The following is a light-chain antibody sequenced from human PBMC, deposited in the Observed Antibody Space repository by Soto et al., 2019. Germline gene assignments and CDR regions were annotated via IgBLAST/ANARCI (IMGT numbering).Light chain of an antibody. CDR3: QQTYDSPT. J-gene: IGKJ5*01. V-gene: IGKV1-39*01. Sequence: DIQMTQSPSSLSASVGDRVTITCRASQTINTYLNWYQQKPGKAPKLLINAAFSLQSGVPSRFSGSGSGTDFTPTISSLHPEDSAIYFCQQTYDSPTFGQGTRLEIK. CDR1: QTINTY. CDR2: AAF.